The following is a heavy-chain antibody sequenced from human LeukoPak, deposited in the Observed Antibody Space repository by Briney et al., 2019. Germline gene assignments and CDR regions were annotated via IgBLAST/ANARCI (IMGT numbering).Heavy chain of an antibody. CDR3: AKDFVVVPGNVNYFDY. Sequence: PGGSLRLSCAASGFTFSSYSMSWVRQAPRKGLEWVSGISGSGDNTYYADSVKGRCTVSRDNSKNTLYVQMKSLRAEDTAVYYCAKDFVVVPGNVNYFDYWGQGTLVTVSS. D-gene: IGHD2-21*02. CDR1: GFTFSSYS. V-gene: IGHV3-23*01. CDR2: ISGSGDNT. J-gene: IGHJ4*02.